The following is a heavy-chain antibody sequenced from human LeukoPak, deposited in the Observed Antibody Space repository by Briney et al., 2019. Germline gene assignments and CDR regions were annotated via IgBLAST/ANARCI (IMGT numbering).Heavy chain of an antibody. V-gene: IGHV1-24*01. J-gene: IGHJ6*02. Sequence: ASVKVSCKASGYTFTSYGISWVRQAPGKGLEWMGGFDPEDGETIYAQKFQGRVTMTEDTSTDTAYMELSSLRSEDTAVYYCATVTMIVFGGYYGMDVWGQGTTVTVSS. CDR3: ATVTMIVFGGYYGMDV. D-gene: IGHD3-22*01. CDR2: FDPEDGET. CDR1: GYTFTSYG.